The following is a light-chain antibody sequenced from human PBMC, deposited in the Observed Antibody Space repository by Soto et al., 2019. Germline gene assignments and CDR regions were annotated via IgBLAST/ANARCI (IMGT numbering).Light chain of an antibody. CDR1: SSDVGTYNL. CDR3: CSYAGGATVV. V-gene: IGLV2-23*02. CDR2: EVN. Sequence: QSALTQPASVSGSPGQSITISCTGTSSDVGTYNLVSWYQQHPGKAPKLLIYEVNKRPSGAPDRFSGSRSGSTASLTISGLQTEDEADYHCCSYAGGATVVFGGGTQLTVL. J-gene: IGLJ2*01.